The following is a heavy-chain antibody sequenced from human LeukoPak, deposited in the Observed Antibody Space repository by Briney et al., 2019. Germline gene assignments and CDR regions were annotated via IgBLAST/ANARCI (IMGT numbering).Heavy chain of an antibody. J-gene: IGHJ4*02. CDR1: GFAFSRYS. Sequence: GSLRLSCAASGFAFSRYSMNWVRQAPGNGLEWVSSISYSGPHMFYADSVRGRFTISRDNAENSLFLQMNSLRAEDTAVYFCASNDYRDEGIDSWGQGTLVTVSS. CDR3: ASNDYRDEGIDS. CDR2: ISYSGPHM. V-gene: IGHV3-21*01. D-gene: IGHD4-17*01.